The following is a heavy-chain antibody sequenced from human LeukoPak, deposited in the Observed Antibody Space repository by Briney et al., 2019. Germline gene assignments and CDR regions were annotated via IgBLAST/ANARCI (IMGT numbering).Heavy chain of an antibody. CDR1: GYTFTSYA. CDR3: ASRGAAAGPFGY. Sequence: VASVKVSCKASGYTFTSYAMHWVRQAPGQRLEWMGWINAGNGNTKYSQKFQGRVTITRDTSASTAYMELSSLRSEDTAVYYCASRGAAAGPFGYWGQGTLVTVSS. D-gene: IGHD6-13*01. V-gene: IGHV1-3*01. CDR2: INAGNGNT. J-gene: IGHJ4*02.